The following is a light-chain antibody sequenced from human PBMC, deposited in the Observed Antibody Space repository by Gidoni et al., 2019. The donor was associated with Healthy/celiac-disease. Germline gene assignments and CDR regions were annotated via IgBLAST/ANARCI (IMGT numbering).Light chain of an antibody. CDR3: QVWDSSDHVV. Sequence: SYVLTQPPSVSVAPGQTARITCGGNNIGSESLFWYQQKPGQAPFLVIYYDTDRPSGIPDRISVANSGDTATLTISRVDAGDEADYYCQVWDSSDHVVFGGGTKLTVL. CDR1: NIGSES. V-gene: IGLV3-21*04. CDR2: YDT. J-gene: IGLJ2*01.